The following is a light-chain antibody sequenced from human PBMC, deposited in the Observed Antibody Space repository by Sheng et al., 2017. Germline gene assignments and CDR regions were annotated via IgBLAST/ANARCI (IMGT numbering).Light chain of an antibody. Sequence: QPVLTQPPSVSGAPGQRVTISCTGSSSNIGAGYDVHWYQQLPGTAPKLLIYDNNNRPSGVPDRFSGSKSGTSASLAITGLQTEDEADYYCATWNSRMLFGGGTKLTVL. CDR1: SSNIGAGYD. V-gene: IGLV1-40*01. CDR3: ATWNSRML. CDR2: DNN. J-gene: IGLJ3*02.